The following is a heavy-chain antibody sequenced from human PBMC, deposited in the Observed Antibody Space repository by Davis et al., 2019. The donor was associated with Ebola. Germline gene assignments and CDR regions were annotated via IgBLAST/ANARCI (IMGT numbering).Heavy chain of an antibody. V-gene: IGHV4-38-2*02. D-gene: IGHD6-6*01. CDR1: GYSISSGYY. CDR3: ARAPHWTIAARPNDN. Sequence: SETLSLTCSVSGYSISSGYYWGWIRQPPGKELEWIGSMYHSGSTYYNPSLKSRVTISVDTSKNQISLRLSSVTAADTAVYYCARAPHWTIAARPNDNWAQGTLVTVSS. J-gene: IGHJ4*02. CDR2: MYHSGST.